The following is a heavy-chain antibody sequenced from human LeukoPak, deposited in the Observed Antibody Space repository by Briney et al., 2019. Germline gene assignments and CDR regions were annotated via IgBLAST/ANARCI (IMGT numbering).Heavy chain of an antibody. Sequence: SETLSLTCTVSGGSISSSRQYWGWIRQPPGKGLEWIGNIYYSGSTYYNPSLKSRFTISVDTSKNQFSLKLTSVTAADTAVYYCARGAPAAIYFQHWGQGTLVTVSS. J-gene: IGHJ1*01. D-gene: IGHD2-2*01. V-gene: IGHV4-39*07. CDR3: ARGAPAAIYFQH. CDR2: IYYSGST. CDR1: GGSISSSRQY.